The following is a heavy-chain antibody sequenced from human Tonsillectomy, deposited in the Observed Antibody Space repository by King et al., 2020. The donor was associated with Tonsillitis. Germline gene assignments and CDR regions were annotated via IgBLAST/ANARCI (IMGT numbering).Heavy chain of an antibody. CDR1: GFTFSNYW. Sequence: VQLVESGGGLVQPGGSLRLSCAASGFTFSNYWMSWVRQAPGKGLEWVANIKEDGRKQYYVDSVKGRFTISRDNAKNSLFLQMNSLRAEDTAVYYCARDLWGFNDYAGYWGQGALVTVSS. CDR3: ARDLWGFNDYAGY. J-gene: IGHJ4*02. D-gene: IGHD4-17*01. V-gene: IGHV3-7*01. CDR2: IKEDGRKQ.